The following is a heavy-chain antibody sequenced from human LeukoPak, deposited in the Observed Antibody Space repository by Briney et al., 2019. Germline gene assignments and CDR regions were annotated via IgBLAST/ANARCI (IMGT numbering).Heavy chain of an antibody. CDR3: ARPPCSGGSCYFDY. CDR1: GGSFSGYY. V-gene: IGHV4-34*01. CDR2: INHSGST. D-gene: IGHD2-15*01. J-gene: IGHJ4*02. Sequence: SETLSLTCAVYGGSFSGYYWSWIRQPPGKGLEWIGEINHSGSTNYNPSLKSRVTISVDTSKNQFSLKLSSVTAADAAVYYCARPPCSGGSCYFDYWGQGTLVTVSS.